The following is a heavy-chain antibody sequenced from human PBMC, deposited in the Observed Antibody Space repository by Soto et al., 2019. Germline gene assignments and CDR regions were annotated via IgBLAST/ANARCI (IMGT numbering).Heavy chain of an antibody. J-gene: IGHJ5*02. CDR3: ARDFGGILRFGES. V-gene: IGHV3-21*01. CDR2: IPSSTSYI. Sequence: DVQLVESRGGLVKPGGSLRLSCAASGFTFSTYNMNWVRQAPGKGLEWVSSIPSSTSYIFYADSVKGRFTISRDNAKNSLYLQMNSLRAEDTAVYYCARDFGGILRFGESWGQGTLVTVSS. D-gene: IGHD3-10*01. CDR1: GFTFSTYN.